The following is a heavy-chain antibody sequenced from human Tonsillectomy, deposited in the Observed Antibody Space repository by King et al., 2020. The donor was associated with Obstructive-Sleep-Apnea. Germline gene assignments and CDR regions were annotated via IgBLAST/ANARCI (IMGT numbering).Heavy chain of an antibody. Sequence: VQLQQWGAGLLKPSETLSLTCAVYGGSFSGYYWSWIRQPPGKGLEWMGEINQSGSTNYNPSLKSRVTISVDTSLNQFSLKLTSVTAADTAVYYCARGPVCGGDCSEWGQGTLVTVSS. CDR3: ARGPVCGGDCSE. V-gene: IGHV4-34*01. J-gene: IGHJ4*02. CDR2: INQSGST. D-gene: IGHD2-21*02. CDR1: GGSFSGYY.